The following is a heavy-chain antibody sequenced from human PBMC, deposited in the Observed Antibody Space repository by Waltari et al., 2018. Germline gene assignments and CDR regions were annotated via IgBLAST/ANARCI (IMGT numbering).Heavy chain of an antibody. Sequence: VREFRGKGVVWVSRIHSDGGSTNYADSVKGRCTISRDNAKNTLYLKMNSLRAEDTAVYYCASCSSTSCRGWGQGTLVTVSS. CDR2: IHSDGGST. CDR3: ASCSSTSCRG. D-gene: IGHD2-2*01. V-gene: IGHV3-74*01. J-gene: IGHJ4*02.